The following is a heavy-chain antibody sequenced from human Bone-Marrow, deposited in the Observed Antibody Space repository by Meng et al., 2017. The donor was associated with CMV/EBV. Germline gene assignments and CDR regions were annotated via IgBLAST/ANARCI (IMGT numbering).Heavy chain of an antibody. CDR3: ARDVPDLYSGSYCADY. CDR2: ISAYNGNT. V-gene: IGHV1-18*01. Sequence: ASVKVSCKASGGTFSSYAISWVRQAPGQGLEWMGWISAYNGNTNYAQKLQGRVTMTTDTSTSPAYMELMSLRSDDTAVYYCARDVPDLYSGSYCADYWGQGTLVTVSS. J-gene: IGHJ4*02. D-gene: IGHD1-26*01. CDR1: GGTFSSYA.